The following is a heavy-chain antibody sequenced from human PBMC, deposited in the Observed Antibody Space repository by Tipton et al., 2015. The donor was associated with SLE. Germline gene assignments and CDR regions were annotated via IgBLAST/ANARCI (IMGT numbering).Heavy chain of an antibody. J-gene: IGHJ4*02. D-gene: IGHD2-15*01. V-gene: IGHV4-59*12. Sequence: TLSLTCTVSGGSISSYYWSWIRQPPGRGLEWIGYIYYSGSTNYNPSLKSRVTISVDTSKNQLSLKLSAVTAADTAMYYCARVRYCSGGSCPGFDYWGQGTLVTVSS. CDR3: ARVRYCSGGSCPGFDY. CDR1: GGSISSYY. CDR2: IYYSGST.